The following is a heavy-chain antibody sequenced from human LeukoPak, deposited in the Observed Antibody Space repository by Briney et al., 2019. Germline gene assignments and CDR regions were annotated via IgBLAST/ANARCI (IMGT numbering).Heavy chain of an antibody. CDR1: GGSISSSSYY. D-gene: IGHD5-24*01. CDR3: ARVHRDGYNCD. V-gene: IGHV4-39*07. Sequence: PSETLSLTCTVSGGSISSSSYYWGWIRQPPGKGLEWIGSIYYSGSTYYNPSLKSRVTISVDTSKNQFSLKLSSVTAADTAVYYCARVHRDGYNCDWGQGTLVTVSS. CDR2: IYYSGST. J-gene: IGHJ4*02.